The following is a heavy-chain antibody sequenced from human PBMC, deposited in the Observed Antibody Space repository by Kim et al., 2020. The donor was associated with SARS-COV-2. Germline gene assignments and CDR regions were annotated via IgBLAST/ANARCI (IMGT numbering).Heavy chain of an antibody. V-gene: IGHV1-46*01. J-gene: IGHJ4*02. Sequence: ASVKVSCKASGYTFTSYYMHWVRQAPGQGLEWMGIINPSGGSTSYAQKFQGRVTMTRDTSTSTVYMELSSLRSEDTAVYYCARDDWNLYDILTGYPLDYWGQGTLVTVSS. CDR1: GYTFTSYY. D-gene: IGHD3-9*01. CDR3: ARDDWNLYDILTGYPLDY. CDR2: INPSGGST.